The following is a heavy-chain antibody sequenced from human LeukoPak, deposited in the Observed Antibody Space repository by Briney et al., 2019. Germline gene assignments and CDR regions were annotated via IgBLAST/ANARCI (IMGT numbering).Heavy chain of an antibody. V-gene: IGHV3-74*01. J-gene: IGHJ4*02. Sequence: GGSLRLSCAASGFTFSNYWMHWVRQAPGKGLVWVSRIKTDGSGAGYADSVKGRFTISRDNAKNSLYLQMNSLRAEDTAVYYCARRYCSSTDCLFDYWGQGTLVTVSS. CDR3: ARRYCSSTDCLFDY. D-gene: IGHD2-2*01. CDR1: GFTFSNYW. CDR2: IKTDGSGA.